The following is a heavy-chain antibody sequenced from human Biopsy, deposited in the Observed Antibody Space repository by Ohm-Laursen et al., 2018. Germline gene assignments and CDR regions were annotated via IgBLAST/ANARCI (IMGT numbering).Heavy chain of an antibody. CDR3: ARGMRSSGWPYFDS. CDR2: IYDRGST. Sequence: SETLSLTWTVSGGSIYNFYWTWIRPPPGQGLEYIGYIYDRGSTANYNPSLESRVTMSVDMPKNQFSLKLSSVTAADTAIYYCARGMRSSGWPYFDSWGQGTLVTVSS. V-gene: IGHV4-59*01. J-gene: IGHJ4*02. D-gene: IGHD6-19*01. CDR1: GGSIYNFY.